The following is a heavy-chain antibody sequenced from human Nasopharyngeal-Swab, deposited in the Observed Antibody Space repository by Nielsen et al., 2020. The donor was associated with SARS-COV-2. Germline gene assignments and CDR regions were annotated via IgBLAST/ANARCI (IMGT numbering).Heavy chain of an antibody. CDR2: ISYDGSNK. V-gene: IGHV3-30*18. CDR3: AKEGIWSGYYRAFDY. CDR1: GFTFSSYG. J-gene: IGHJ4*02. Sequence: GESLKISCAASGFTFSSYGMHWVRQAPGKGLEWVAVISYDGSNKYYADSVKGRFTISRDNSKNTLYLQMNSLRAEDTAVYYCAKEGIWSGYYRAFDYWGQGTLVTVPS. D-gene: IGHD3-3*01.